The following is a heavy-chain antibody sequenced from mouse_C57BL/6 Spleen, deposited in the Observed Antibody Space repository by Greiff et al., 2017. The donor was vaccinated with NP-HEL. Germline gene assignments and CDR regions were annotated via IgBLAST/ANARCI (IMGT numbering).Heavy chain of an antibody. CDR2: ILPGSGST. Sequence: VQLQQSGAELMKPGASVKLSCKATGYTFTGYWIEWVKRRPGHGLEWIGEILPGSGSTNYNEKFKGKATFTADTSSNTAYMQLSSLRTEDSAIYYCARRYYDDDESGYYYAMDYWGQGTSVTVSS. V-gene: IGHV1-9*01. CDR3: ARRYYDDDESGYYYAMDY. D-gene: IGHD2-4*01. J-gene: IGHJ4*01. CDR1: GYTFTGYW.